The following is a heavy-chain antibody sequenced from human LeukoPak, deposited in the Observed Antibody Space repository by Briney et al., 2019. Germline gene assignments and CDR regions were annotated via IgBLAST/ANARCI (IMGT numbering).Heavy chain of an antibody. V-gene: IGHV5-51*01. J-gene: IGHJ4*02. CDR2: VFPGDSDT. Sequence: GESLKISCKGSGYSFTNYWIAWVRQMPGKGLEWMGIVFPGDSDTRYSPSFQGQVTLSADKSISTAYLQWSSLKASDTATYYCARQPMGYGEGGSDYWGQGTLVTVSS. CDR1: GYSFTNYW. CDR3: ARQPMGYGEGGSDY. D-gene: IGHD4-17*01.